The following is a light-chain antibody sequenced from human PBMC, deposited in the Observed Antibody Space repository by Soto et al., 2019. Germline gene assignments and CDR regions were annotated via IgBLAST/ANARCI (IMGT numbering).Light chain of an antibody. Sequence: DIQMTQSPSSLAASVGDRATITCRASQGIIDYLAWYQQKPGKAPKLLIYAASTLQSGVPSRFSGSGAGTDFTLTISSLQPEDVATYYCQKYNSAPRTFGQGTKVEIK. CDR3: QKYNSAPRT. CDR2: AAS. CDR1: QGIIDY. V-gene: IGKV1-27*01. J-gene: IGKJ1*01.